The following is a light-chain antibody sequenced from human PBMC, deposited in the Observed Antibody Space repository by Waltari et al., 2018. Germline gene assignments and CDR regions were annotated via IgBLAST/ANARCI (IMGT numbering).Light chain of an antibody. CDR1: NIESRS. CDR3: QVWDTSSAPYV. CDR2: HDS. Sequence: SYVLTQPPSVSVAPGKPARLTCGGNNIESRSVHWYQQKAGQAPVLVIQHDSDRPSGIPDRISGSNSGNTATLTITRVEVGDEADYYCQVWDTSSAPYVFGPGTKVSVL. V-gene: IGLV3-21*01. J-gene: IGLJ1*01.